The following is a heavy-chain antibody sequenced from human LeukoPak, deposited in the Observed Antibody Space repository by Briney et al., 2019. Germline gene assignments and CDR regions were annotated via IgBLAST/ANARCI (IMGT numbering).Heavy chain of an antibody. J-gene: IGHJ4*02. CDR2: IYPGDSDT. V-gene: IGHV5-51*01. CDR3: ARYTNDPFYFAC. CDR1: GYSFTSYW. Sequence: GESLKISCQGSGYSFTSYWIAWVRQMPGKGLEWMGFIYPGDSDTRYSPSFQGQVTMSADKSISTAYLQWSSLKASDTAIYYCARYTNDPFYFACWGQGTLVTVSS. D-gene: IGHD2-8*01.